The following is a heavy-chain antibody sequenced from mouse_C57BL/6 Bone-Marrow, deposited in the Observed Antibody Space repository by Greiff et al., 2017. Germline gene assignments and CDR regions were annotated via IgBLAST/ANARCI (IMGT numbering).Heavy chain of an antibody. D-gene: IGHD2-5*01. Sequence: GGGLVQPKGSLKLSCAASGFSFNTYAMNWVRQAPGKGLEWVARIRSKSNNYATYYADSVKDRFTISRDDSESMLYLQMNNLKTEDTAMYYCVRHPSNGGYFDVWGTGTTVTVSS. V-gene: IGHV10-1*01. CDR2: IRSKSNNYAT. CDR1: GFSFNTYA. CDR3: VRHPSNGGYFDV. J-gene: IGHJ1*03.